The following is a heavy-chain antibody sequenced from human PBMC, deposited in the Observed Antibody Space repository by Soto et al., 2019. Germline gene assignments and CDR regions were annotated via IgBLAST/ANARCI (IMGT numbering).Heavy chain of an antibody. D-gene: IGHD1-1*01. Sequence: SETLSLTCAVYGGSFSGYYWSWIRQPPGKGLEWIGEINHSGSTNYNPSLKSRVTIFVDTSKNQFSLKLISVTGADSAIYYCAREGGYVDYWGQGTLVTVSS. V-gene: IGHV4-34*01. CDR1: GGSFSGYY. CDR2: INHSGST. J-gene: IGHJ4*02. CDR3: AREGGYVDY.